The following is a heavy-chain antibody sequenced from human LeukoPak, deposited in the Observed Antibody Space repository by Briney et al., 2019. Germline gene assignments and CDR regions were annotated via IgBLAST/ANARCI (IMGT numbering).Heavy chain of an antibody. J-gene: IGHJ4*02. CDR2: TSYDGSNE. D-gene: IGHD3-22*01. CDR1: GFTFSNYG. CDR3: AKVALFSGYYPPFDY. V-gene: IGHV3-30*18. Sequence: PGGSPRLSCTASGFTFSNYGMHWVRQAPGKGLEWVAVTSYDGSNEYYADSVKGRFTISRDNSKNTLFLQMNSLRPEDTAVYHCAKVALFSGYYPPFDYWGQGTLVTVSS.